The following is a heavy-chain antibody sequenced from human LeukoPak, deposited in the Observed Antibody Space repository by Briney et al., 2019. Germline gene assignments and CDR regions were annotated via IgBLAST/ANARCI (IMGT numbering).Heavy chain of an antibody. D-gene: IGHD2-15*01. CDR2: VNGNGDTT. V-gene: IGHV3-64*04. Sequence: GGSLRLYCSASGFIFTTYTMYWVRQAPGKGLEFVSVVNGNGDTTYYTDSVKGRFTISRDNSKNTLYLQMNSLRAEDTAVYYCAKAGWGCSGGSCYEGHFDYWGQGTLVTVSS. CDR3: AKAGWGCSGGSCYEGHFDY. CDR1: GFIFTTYT. J-gene: IGHJ4*02.